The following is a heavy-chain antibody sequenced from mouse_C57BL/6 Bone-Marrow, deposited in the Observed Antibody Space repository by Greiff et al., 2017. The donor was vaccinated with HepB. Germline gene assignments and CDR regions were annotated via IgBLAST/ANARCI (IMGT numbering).Heavy chain of an antibody. Sequence: VQLQESGPGLVQPSQSLSITCTVSGFSLTSYGVHWVRQSPGKGLEWLGVIWRGGSTDYNAAFMSRLSITKDNSKSQVFFKMNSLQADDTAIYYCAKNYYGSSYDGYFDVGGTGTTVTVSS. CDR3: AKNYYGSSYDGYFDV. V-gene: IGHV2-5*01. CDR1: GFSLTSYG. D-gene: IGHD1-1*01. CDR2: IWRGGST. J-gene: IGHJ1*03.